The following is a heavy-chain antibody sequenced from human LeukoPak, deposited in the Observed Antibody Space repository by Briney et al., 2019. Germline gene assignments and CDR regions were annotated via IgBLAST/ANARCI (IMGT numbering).Heavy chain of an antibody. J-gene: IGHJ4*02. D-gene: IGHD6-19*01. Sequence: SETLSLTCAVYGGSFSGYYWSWIRQPPGKGLEWIGEINHSGSTNYNPSLKSRVTISVDTSKNQSSLKLSSVTAADTAIYYCARAVSGRFDYWGQGTLVTVSS. CDR1: GGSFSGYY. CDR3: ARAVSGRFDY. V-gene: IGHV4-34*01. CDR2: INHSGST.